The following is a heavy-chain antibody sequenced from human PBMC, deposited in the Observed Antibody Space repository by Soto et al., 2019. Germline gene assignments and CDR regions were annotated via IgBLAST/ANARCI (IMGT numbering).Heavy chain of an antibody. CDR1: GYTFTSYG. Sequence: GASVKVSCKASGYTFTSYGISWVRQAPGQGLEWMGWISAYNGNTNYAQKLQGRVTMTTDTSTSTAYIELRSLRSDDTAVYYCARDFRRQKYWRGGSCYLKAGPFDCWGQGTLVTVSS. J-gene: IGHJ4*02. V-gene: IGHV1-18*01. CDR2: ISAYNGNT. D-gene: IGHD2-15*01. CDR3: ARDFRRQKYWRGGSCYLKAGPFDC.